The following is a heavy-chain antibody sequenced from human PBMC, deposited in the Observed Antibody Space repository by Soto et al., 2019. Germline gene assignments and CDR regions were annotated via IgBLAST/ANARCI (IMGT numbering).Heavy chain of an antibody. D-gene: IGHD6-6*01. CDR1: GGSISSGGYY. CDR2: IYYSGST. Sequence: SETLSLTCTVSGGSISSGGYYWSWIRQHPGKGLEWIGYIYYSGSTYYNPSLKSRVTISVDTSKNQFSLKLSSVTAADTAVYYCARGTTRYSSSSMFDYWGQGTLVTVSS. CDR3: ARGTTRYSSSSMFDY. V-gene: IGHV4-31*03. J-gene: IGHJ4*02.